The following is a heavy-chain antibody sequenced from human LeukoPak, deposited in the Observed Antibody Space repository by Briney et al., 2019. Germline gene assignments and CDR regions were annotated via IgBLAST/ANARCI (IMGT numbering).Heavy chain of an antibody. CDR1: GFTFSGYA. CDR3: ARQSGGGSAYCGGDCYGGPLDF. CDR2: ITSNGGDT. V-gene: IGHV3-64*01. Sequence: GGSLRLSCVASGFTFSGYAMHWVRQAPGKGLEYVSTITSNGGDTFYGSSVKGRFSISRDNSKNTLFLQMGSLRTEDMAVYFCARQSGGGSAYCGGDCYGGPLDFWGQGTLVTVSS. J-gene: IGHJ4*02. D-gene: IGHD2-21*02.